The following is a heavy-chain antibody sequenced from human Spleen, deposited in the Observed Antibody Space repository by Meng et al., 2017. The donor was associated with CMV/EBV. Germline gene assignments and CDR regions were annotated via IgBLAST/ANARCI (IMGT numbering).Heavy chain of an antibody. CDR2: IYSGGST. V-gene: IGHV3-53*05. D-gene: IGHD1-7*01. CDR1: GFTVSSNY. CDR3: ARASGTGTTLRTSDAFDI. J-gene: IGHJ3*02. Sequence: GESLKISCAASGFTVSSNYMSWVRQAPGKGLEWVSVIYSGGSTYYADSVKGRFTISRDNSKNTLYLQMNSLRSEDTAVYYCARASGTGTTLRTSDAFDIWGQGTMVTVSS.